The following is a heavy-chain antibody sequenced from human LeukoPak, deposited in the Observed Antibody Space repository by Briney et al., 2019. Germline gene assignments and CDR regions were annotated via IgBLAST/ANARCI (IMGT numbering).Heavy chain of an antibody. CDR1: GFTFSSYS. Sequence: GGSLRLSCAASGFTFSSYSMNWVRQAPGKGLEWVSSISSSSSYIYYADSVKGRFTISRDNAKNSLYLQMNSLRAEDTAVYYCARVARNCGGDCYPFDYWGQGTLVTVSS. J-gene: IGHJ4*02. CDR3: ARVARNCGGDCYPFDY. CDR2: ISSSSSYI. V-gene: IGHV3-21*01. D-gene: IGHD2-21*02.